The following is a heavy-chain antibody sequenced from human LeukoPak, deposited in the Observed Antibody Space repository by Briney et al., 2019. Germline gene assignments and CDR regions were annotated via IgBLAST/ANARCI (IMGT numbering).Heavy chain of an antibody. Sequence: LGGSLRLSCAASGFTFSTYSMNWVRQAPGKGLEWVSSISTSSSYIFYADSVKGRFTISRDNAKNSLYLQMNSLRAEDTAVYYCARCSGGSYYHSDDYWGQGTLVTVSS. D-gene: IGHD2-15*01. CDR2: ISTSSSYI. CDR1: GFTFSTYS. CDR3: ARCSGGSYYHSDDY. J-gene: IGHJ4*02. V-gene: IGHV3-21*01.